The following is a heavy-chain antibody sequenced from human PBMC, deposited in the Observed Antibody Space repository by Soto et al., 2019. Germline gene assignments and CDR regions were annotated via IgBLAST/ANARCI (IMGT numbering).Heavy chain of an antibody. Sequence: QVQLQESGPGLVKPSETMSLTCTVSGDSVSKYYWNWIRQPDGKELEWIGSIYTTRSTNYNPSLKSRVTMSVDTSKNQFSLQLNLSSVTAADTAVYYCASSPAYGDYANLDTWGQGTLVTVSS. CDR3: ASSPAYGDYANLDT. CDR2: IYTTRST. V-gene: IGHV4-4*07. J-gene: IGHJ5*02. CDR1: GDSVSKYY. D-gene: IGHD4-17*01.